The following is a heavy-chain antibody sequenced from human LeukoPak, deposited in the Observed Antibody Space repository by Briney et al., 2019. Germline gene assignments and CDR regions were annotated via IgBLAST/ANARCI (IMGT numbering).Heavy chain of an antibody. V-gene: IGHV3-11*01. CDR2: ISSSGSNI. CDR1: GFTFSDYY. J-gene: IGHJ6*02. D-gene: IGHD2-15*01. Sequence: GGSLRLSCAASGFTFSDYYMSWIRQAPGKGLEWVSYISSSGSNIYYADSVKGRFTISRDNAKNSLYLQMNSLRAEDTAVYYCARSGPPYCSGGSCYEAPYYYYGMDVWGQGTTVTVSS. CDR3: ARSGPPYCSGGSCYEAPYYYYGMDV.